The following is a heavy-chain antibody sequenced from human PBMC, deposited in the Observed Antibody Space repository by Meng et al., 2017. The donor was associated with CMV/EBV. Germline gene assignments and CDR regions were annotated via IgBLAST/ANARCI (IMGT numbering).Heavy chain of an antibody. CDR3: ARHGDTAMVVGIDY. Sequence: VQLTEWAPGLVKPSETLSLPCTVSGGSISSYYWSWIRQPAGKGLEWIGRIYTSGSTNYSPSLKSRVTMSVDTSKNQFSLKLSSVTAADTAVYYCARHGDTAMVVGIDYWGQGTLVTVSS. D-gene: IGHD5-18*01. CDR1: GGSISSYY. J-gene: IGHJ4*02. V-gene: IGHV4-4*07. CDR2: IYTSGST.